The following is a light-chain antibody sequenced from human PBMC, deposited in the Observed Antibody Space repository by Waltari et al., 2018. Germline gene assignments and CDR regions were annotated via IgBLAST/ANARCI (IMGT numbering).Light chain of an antibody. V-gene: IGKV3-20*01. CDR2: GAY. J-gene: IGKJ1*01. CDR1: QSVTSNF. Sequence: EIVLTQSPGTLSLSPGERATLSCRASQSVTSNFLAWYQQKPGQAPRLLIDGAYPRATGIADRIGGSGSGTDFTLTISRLEPEDFAVYYCQQYGSSPATFGQGTKVEIK. CDR3: QQYGSSPAT.